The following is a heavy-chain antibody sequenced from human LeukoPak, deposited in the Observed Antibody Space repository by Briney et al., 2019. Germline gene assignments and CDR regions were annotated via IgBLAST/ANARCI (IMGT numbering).Heavy chain of an antibody. Sequence: SETLSLTCAVYGGSFSGYYWSWIRQPPGKGLEWIGEINHSGSTNYNPSLKSRVTISVDTSKNQFSLKLSSVTAADTAVYYCARHAIRFLRAYYYYMDVWGKGTTVTVSS. J-gene: IGHJ6*03. CDR2: INHSGST. CDR3: ARHAIRFLRAYYYYMDV. D-gene: IGHD3-3*01. CDR1: GGSFSGYY. V-gene: IGHV4-34*01.